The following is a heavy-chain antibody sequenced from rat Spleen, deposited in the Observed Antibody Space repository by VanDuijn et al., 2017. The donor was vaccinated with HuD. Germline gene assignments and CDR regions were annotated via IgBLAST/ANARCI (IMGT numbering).Heavy chain of an antibody. CDR1: GFNFNENW. CDR2: INKDSSTI. D-gene: IGHD4-3*01. J-gene: IGHJ2*01. V-gene: IGHV4-2*01. CDR3: VREELGVHD. Sequence: EVKLVEAGGGLVQPGRSLKLSCAASGFNFNENWMGWVRQAPGKGLEWIGEINKDSSTIKYTTSLKDKFTISRDNAQSTLYLQMSKLGSEDTAIYYCVREELGVHDWGQGVMVTVSS.